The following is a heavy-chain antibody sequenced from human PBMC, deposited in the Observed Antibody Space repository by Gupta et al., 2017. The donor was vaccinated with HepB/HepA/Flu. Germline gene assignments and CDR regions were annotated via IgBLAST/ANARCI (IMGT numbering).Heavy chain of an antibody. CDR2: ISYDGSNK. Sequence: QVQLVESGGGVVQPGRSLRLSCAASGFTFSSYAMHWVRQAPGKGLEWVAVISYDGSNKYYADSVKGRFTISRDNSKNTLYLQMNSLRAEDTAVYYCARDTVGKGLFDYWGQGTLVTVSS. CDR3: ARDTVGKGLFDY. D-gene: IGHD2-15*01. J-gene: IGHJ4*02. V-gene: IGHV3-30-3*01. CDR1: GFTFSSYA.